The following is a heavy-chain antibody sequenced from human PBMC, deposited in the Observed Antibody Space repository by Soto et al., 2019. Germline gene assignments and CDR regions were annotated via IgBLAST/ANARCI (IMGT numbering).Heavy chain of an antibody. J-gene: IGHJ4*02. CDR1: GGTFSSYA. V-gene: IGHV1-69*01. CDR3: ARDPEYYYDSSGYYYFDY. D-gene: IGHD3-22*01. Sequence: QVQLVQSGAEVKKPGSSVKVSCKASGGTFSSYAISWVRQAPGQGLEWMGGIIPIFGTANYAQKFQGRVTITADESTSTADMELSSLRSEDTAVYYCARDPEYYYDSSGYYYFDYWGQGTLVTVSS. CDR2: IIPIFGTA.